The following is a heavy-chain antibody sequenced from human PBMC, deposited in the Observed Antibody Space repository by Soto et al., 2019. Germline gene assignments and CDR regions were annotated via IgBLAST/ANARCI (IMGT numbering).Heavy chain of an antibody. CDR1: GYTFTSYG. V-gene: IGHV1-18*04. Sequence: QVQLVQSGAEVKKPGASVKVSCTASGYTFTSYGISWVRQAPGQGLEWMGWIGAYNGNTNYAQKVQGRVTMTTDTSTSTICMDLRSLTSDDTAVYYCARVRAELGYCSGASCLPYYYGMDVWGQGTTVTVSS. D-gene: IGHD2-15*01. CDR3: ARVRAELGYCSGASCLPYYYGMDV. CDR2: IGAYNGNT. J-gene: IGHJ6*02.